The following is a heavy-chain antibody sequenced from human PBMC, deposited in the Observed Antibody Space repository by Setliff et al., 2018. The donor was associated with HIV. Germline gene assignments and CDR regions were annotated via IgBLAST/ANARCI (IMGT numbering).Heavy chain of an antibody. V-gene: IGHV4-38-2*01. CDR2: SYHTGSK. D-gene: IGHD3-10*01. J-gene: IGHJ5*02. CDR3: ASNHYYGSGKNRWFDP. Sequence: SETLSLTCAVYGYPIDSGFYWGWIRQTPGKGLEWIASSYHTGSKYYNPSLKRRVTISVDTSKNQFSLKLTSVTAADTAVYYCASNHYYGSGKNRWFDPWGQGMLVTVSS. CDR1: GYPIDSGFY.